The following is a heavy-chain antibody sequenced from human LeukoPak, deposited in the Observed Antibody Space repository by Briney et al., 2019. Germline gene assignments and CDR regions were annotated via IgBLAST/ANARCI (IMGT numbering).Heavy chain of an antibody. V-gene: IGHV4-4*09. CDR2: IYTSGST. D-gene: IGHD6-19*01. CDR3: ARGIAVAGPILVPGAFDI. CDR1: GGSISSYY. J-gene: IGHJ3*02. Sequence: PSETLSLTCTVSGGSISSYYWSWIRQPPGKGLEWIGYIYTSGSTNYNPSLKSRVTISVDTSKNQFSLKLSSVTAADTAVYYCARGIAVAGPILVPGAFDIWGQGTMVTVSS.